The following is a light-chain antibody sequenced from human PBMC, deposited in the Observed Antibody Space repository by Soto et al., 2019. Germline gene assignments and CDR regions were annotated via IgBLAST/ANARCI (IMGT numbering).Light chain of an antibody. CDR2: DVT. V-gene: IGLV2-11*01. CDR1: SSDVGTYNF. CDR3: CSYVGSYTSYV. Sequence: QSALTQPRSVSGSPGQSVTISCTGTSSDVGTYNFVSWYQQHPGKAPKFMIYDVTKRPSGVPDRFSGSKSGNTASLTISGLQAEAEAHYYCCSYVGSYTSYVFGTGTKVTVL. J-gene: IGLJ1*01.